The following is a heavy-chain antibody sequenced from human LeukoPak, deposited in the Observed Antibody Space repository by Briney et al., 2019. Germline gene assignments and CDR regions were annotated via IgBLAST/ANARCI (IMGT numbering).Heavy chain of an antibody. J-gene: IGHJ6*03. CDR2: IYYSRST. CDR1: GGSISSYY. D-gene: IGHD2-15*01. V-gene: IGHV4-59*01. CDR3: ATSRWYYYMDL. Sequence: SETLSPTCTVSGGSISSYYWSWIRQPPGKGLEWIGYIYYSRSTNYNPSLKSRVTISVDTSKNQFSLKLSSVTAADTAVYYCATSRWYYYMDLWGKGTTVTVSS.